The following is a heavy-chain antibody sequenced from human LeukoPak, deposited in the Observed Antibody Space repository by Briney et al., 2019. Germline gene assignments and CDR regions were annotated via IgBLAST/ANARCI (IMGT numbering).Heavy chain of an antibody. CDR3: AREDRNAFDI. Sequence: ASVKVSCKASGYTFSNYGVNWVRQAPGQGLEWMGWINPYNINTLYSARFQGRVIMTRDTSTSTVYMELRGLRSDDTAVYFCAREDRNAFDIWGQGTTITVSS. V-gene: IGHV1-18*01. CDR1: GYTFSNYG. D-gene: IGHD1-14*01. J-gene: IGHJ3*02. CDR2: INPYNINT.